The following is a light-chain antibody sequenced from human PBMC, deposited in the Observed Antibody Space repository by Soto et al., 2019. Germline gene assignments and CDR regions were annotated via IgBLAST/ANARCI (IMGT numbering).Light chain of an antibody. CDR1: QSVRSNY. Sequence: EIVLTQSPDTLSLSPGERATLSCRASQSVRSNYLAWYQQKPGQAPRFLIYDASSRATGIPDRFSGSGSGTDFTLTISRLEPEDFAVYYCQQYASTPLTFGGVTKV. V-gene: IGKV3-20*01. CDR2: DAS. CDR3: QQYASTPLT. J-gene: IGKJ4*01.